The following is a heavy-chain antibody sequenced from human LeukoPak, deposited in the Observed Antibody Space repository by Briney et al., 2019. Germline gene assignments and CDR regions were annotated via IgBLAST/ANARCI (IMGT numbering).Heavy chain of an antibody. V-gene: IGHV3-23*01. CDR2: ISGNGDFT. J-gene: IGHJ4*02. D-gene: IGHD4-17*01. Sequence: GGSLRLSCAASGFTFSSYAMSWVRQAPGKGLEGVSGISGNGDFTNYADSVKGRFTISRDNSKNTLYLQMNSLRAEDTAVYYCAKDSDGDYVLGGFDYWGQGTLVTVSS. CDR1: GFTFSSYA. CDR3: AKDSDGDYVLGGFDY.